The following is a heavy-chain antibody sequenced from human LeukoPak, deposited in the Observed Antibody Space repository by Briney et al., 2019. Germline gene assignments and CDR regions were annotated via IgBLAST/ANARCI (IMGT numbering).Heavy chain of an antibody. D-gene: IGHD3-22*01. CDR3: AREPYYYDSSGYAYYYYMDV. V-gene: IGHV1-2*02. CDR1: GYTFTGYY. J-gene: IGHJ6*03. CDR2: INPNSGGT. Sequence: GASVKVSCKASGYTFTGYYMHWVRQAPGQGLEWMGWINPNSGGTNYAQKFQGSVTMTRDTSISTAYMELSRLRSDDTAVYYCAREPYYYDSSGYAYYYYMDVWGKGTTVTVSS.